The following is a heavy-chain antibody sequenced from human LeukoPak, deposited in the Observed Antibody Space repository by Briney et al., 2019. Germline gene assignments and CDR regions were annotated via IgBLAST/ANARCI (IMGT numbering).Heavy chain of an antibody. Sequence: ASVKVSCKASGYTFTSYYMHWVRQAPGQGLEWMGIINPSGGSTSYAQKFQGRVTMTRDTSTSTVYMELSSLRSEDTAMYYCARDRGEEIFGVVIDKYYFDYWGQGTLVTVSS. CDR1: GYTFTSYY. V-gene: IGHV1-46*01. CDR2: INPSGGST. D-gene: IGHD3-3*01. CDR3: ARDRGEEIFGVVIDKYYFDY. J-gene: IGHJ4*02.